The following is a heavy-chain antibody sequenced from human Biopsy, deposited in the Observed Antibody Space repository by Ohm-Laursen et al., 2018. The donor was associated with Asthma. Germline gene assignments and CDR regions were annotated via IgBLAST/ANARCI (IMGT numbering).Heavy chain of an antibody. V-gene: IGHV3-30*03. CDR2: ISKDASTQ. CDR3: VRDGTDDAFDI. D-gene: IGHD1-1*01. CDR1: GFTVTTNS. Sequence: SLRLSCSASGFTVTTNSISWVRQAPGKGLEWVGVISKDASTQDYADSVKGRFTMARDNSKNTLDLQMNSLREEDTAVYYCVRDGTDDAFDIWGQGTVVSVSS. J-gene: IGHJ3*02.